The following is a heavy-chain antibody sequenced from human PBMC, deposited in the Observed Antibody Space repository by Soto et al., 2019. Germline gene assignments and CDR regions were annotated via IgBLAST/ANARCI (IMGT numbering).Heavy chain of an antibody. Sequence: PERTLRLSGAASPFTFSSYAMSWVRQAPGKGLECVSTISGRGGTTYYADSVKGRFTISRDNSKNTLYLQMNSLRADDTGVYYCARVRSIMILDVVSLFDYLGQGTLVTVSS. J-gene: IGHJ4*02. D-gene: IGHD3-3*01. CDR2: ISGRGGTT. V-gene: IGHV3-23*01. CDR1: PFTFSSYA. CDR3: ARVRSIMILDVVSLFDY.